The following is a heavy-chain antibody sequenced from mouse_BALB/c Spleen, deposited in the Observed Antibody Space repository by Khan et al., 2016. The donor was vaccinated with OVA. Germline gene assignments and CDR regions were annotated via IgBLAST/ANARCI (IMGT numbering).Heavy chain of an antibody. V-gene: IGHV6-6*02. CDR1: GFTFSNYW. J-gene: IGHJ2*01. CDR3: WILL. Sequence: EVKVEESGGGLVQPGGSMKLSCVASGFTFSNYWMNWVRQSPEKGLEWVAEIRLKSDDYVTNYAESVKGRFTISRDDSKSSVYLQMNNLRAEDTGIYYCWILLWGQGTTLTVSS. CDR2: IRLKSDDYVT.